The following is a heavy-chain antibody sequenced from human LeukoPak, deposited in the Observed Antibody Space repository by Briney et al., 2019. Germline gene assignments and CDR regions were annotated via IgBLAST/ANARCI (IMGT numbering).Heavy chain of an antibody. CDR3: ARGGAGPLRD. Sequence: SETLSLTCTVSSASVSSYYWSWVRQPPGGGLEWIGYISNSGSPSYNPSFKSRVTFSADTSKNHLSLKLNSVTPADTAVYFCARGGAGPLRDWGQGTLVTVFS. V-gene: IGHV4-59*02. CDR1: SASVSSYY. J-gene: IGHJ4*02. CDR2: ISNSGSP. D-gene: IGHD3-16*01.